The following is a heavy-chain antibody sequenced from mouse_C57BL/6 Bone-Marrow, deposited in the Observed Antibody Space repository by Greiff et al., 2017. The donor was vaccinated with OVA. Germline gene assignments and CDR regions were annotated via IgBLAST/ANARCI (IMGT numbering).Heavy chain of an antibody. J-gene: IGHJ2*01. V-gene: IGHV1-55*01. CDR2: IYPGSGST. CDR1: GYTFTSYW. Sequence: QVQLQQPGAELVKPGASVKMSCKASGYTFTSYWITWVKQRPGQGLEWIGDIYPGSGSTNYNEKLKSKATLTVDTSSSTAYMQLSSLTSEDSAVYYCARSRGTGTRYYFDYWGQGTTLTVSS. D-gene: IGHD4-1*01. CDR3: ARSRGTGTRYYFDY.